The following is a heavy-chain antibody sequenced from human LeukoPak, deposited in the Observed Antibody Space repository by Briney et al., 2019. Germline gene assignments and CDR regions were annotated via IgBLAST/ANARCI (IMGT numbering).Heavy chain of an antibody. V-gene: IGHV3-7*01. CDR3: AREWIQLWSLRKKNWFDP. Sequence: GGSLSLSCAASGFTFGDTWMNWVRQVPGQGLEWVANIKQDGSEKFYVASVKGRFTISRDNGKSSLYLQMNSLRAEDTAVYYCAREWIQLWSLRKKNWFDPWGQGTLVTVSS. CDR1: GFTFGDTW. CDR2: IKQDGSEK. D-gene: IGHD5-18*01. J-gene: IGHJ5*02.